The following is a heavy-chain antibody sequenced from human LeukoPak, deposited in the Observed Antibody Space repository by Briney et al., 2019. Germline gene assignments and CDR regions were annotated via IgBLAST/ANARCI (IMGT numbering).Heavy chain of an antibody. J-gene: IGHJ4*02. V-gene: IGHV3-23*01. D-gene: IGHD3-10*01. CDR2: ISGSGGST. CDR3: AKAVYYYGSGSFDY. CDR1: GFTFSSYA. Sequence: GGSLRLSCAASGFTFSSYAMSWVRQAPGKGLEWVSAISGSGGSTYYADSVKGRFPISRDNSKNTLYLQMNSLRAEDTAVYYCAKAVYYYGSGSFDYWGQGTLVTVSS.